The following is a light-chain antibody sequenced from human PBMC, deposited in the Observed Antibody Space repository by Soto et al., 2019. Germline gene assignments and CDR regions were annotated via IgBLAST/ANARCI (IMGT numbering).Light chain of an antibody. V-gene: IGLV2-8*01. CDR1: SSDVGGYNY. J-gene: IGLJ1*01. CDR3: SSYAGSNNFV. Sequence: QSVLAQPPSASGSPGQSVTISCTGTSSDVGGYNYVSWYQQHPGKAPKFMIYEVSKRPSGVPDRFSGSKSGNTASLTVSGLQAEDEADYYCSSYAGSNNFVLGTGTKVTV. CDR2: EVS.